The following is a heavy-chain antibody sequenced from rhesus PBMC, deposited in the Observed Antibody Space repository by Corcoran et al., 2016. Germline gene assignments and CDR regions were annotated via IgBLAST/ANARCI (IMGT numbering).Heavy chain of an antibody. CDR1: GYSIRSGYD. Sequence: QVQLQESGPGVVKPSETLSLTCAVSGYSIRSGYDWSWIRQPPGKGLEWIGYIYGSSGSTNYNPSLNNRVTISKDTSKNQFSLKLSSVTAADTAVYYCARGSSGSWNVLDYWGQGVLVTVSS. CDR2: IYGSSGST. V-gene: IGHV4-76*01. CDR3: ARGSSGSWNVLDY. J-gene: IGHJ4*01. D-gene: IGHD6-25*01.